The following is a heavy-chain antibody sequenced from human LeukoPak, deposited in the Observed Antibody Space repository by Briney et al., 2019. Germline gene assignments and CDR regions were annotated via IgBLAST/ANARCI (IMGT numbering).Heavy chain of an antibody. CDR1: GGSIASHF. CDR3: ARLVWLGESPGSWFDS. V-gene: IGHV4-59*11. J-gene: IGHJ5*01. CDR2: IHYSGNT. Sequence: PSETLSLTCSVSGGSIASHFWSWIRQPPGKGLEWIGYIHYSGNTNYNPSLKSRVTISPDTSKNQLFLKLNSVTAADTAVYYCARLVWLGESPGSWFDSWGQGTLVTVSS. D-gene: IGHD3-10*01.